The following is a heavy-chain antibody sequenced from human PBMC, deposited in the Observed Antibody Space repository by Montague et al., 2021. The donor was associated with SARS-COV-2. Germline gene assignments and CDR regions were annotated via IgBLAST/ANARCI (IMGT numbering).Heavy chain of an antibody. CDR2: SHHSGAT. D-gene: IGHD4-17*01. CDR1: GGSMSSGGYF. Sequence: TLSLTCSVSGGSMSSGGYFWTWIRQPPGKGLEWIGYSHHSGATFHNPSLMGRAAVSLDTSKSHFSLTLTSVLVADTAVYYCAGAAGTTTTLIFDSWGQGILVTVSS. CDR3: AGAAGTTTTLIFDS. J-gene: IGHJ4*02. V-gene: IGHV4-31*03.